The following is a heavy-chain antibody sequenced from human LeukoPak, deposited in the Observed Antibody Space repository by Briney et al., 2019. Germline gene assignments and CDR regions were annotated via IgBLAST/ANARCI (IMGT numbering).Heavy chain of an antibody. J-gene: IGHJ4*02. CDR3: ASSVGNTAIDY. CDR2: INHSGST. CDR1: GGSFSGYY. D-gene: IGHD5-18*01. Sequence: SETLSLTCAVYGGSFSGYYWSWIRQPPGKGLEWIGEINHSGSTNYNPSLKRRVTISVDTSKNQFSLKLSSVTAADTAVYYCASSVGNTAIDYWGQGTLVTVPS. V-gene: IGHV4-34*01.